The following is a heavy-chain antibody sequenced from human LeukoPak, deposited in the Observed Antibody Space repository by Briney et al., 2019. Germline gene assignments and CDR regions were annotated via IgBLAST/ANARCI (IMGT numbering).Heavy chain of an antibody. CDR1: GGSFRSSSYY. Sequence: SETLSLTCTVSGGSFRSSSYYWGWIRQPPGKGLEWIGSIYYSGSTYYNPSLKSRVTISVDTSKNQFSLKLSSVTAADTAVYYCARSYYYDSSGYYYWGQGTLVTVSS. CDR2: IYYSGST. J-gene: IGHJ4*02. CDR3: ARSYYYDSSGYYY. D-gene: IGHD3-22*01. V-gene: IGHV4-39*07.